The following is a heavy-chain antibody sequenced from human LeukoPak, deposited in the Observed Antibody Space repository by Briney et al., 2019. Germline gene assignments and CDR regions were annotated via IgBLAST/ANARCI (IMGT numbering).Heavy chain of an antibody. CDR2: IIPILGIA. D-gene: IGHD2-21*01. CDR3: ARDHSGGISWWPDP. Sequence: SVKVSCKASGGTFSSYAISWVRQAPGQGLEWMGRIIPILGIANYAQKFQGRVTITADKSTGTAYMELSSLRSEDTAVYYCARDHSGGISWWPDPWGQGTMVTVSS. J-gene: IGHJ5*02. CDR1: GGTFSSYA. V-gene: IGHV1-69*04.